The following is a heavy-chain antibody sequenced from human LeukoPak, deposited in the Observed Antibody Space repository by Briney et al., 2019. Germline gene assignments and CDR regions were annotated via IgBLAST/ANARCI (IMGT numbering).Heavy chain of an antibody. CDR2: IYHSGST. Sequence: SSETLSLTCAVSGGSISSGDYSWSWIRQPPGKGLERIGYIYHSGSTYYNPSLKSRVTISVDRSKNQFSLKLSSVTAADTAVYYCARGGYDILTVDYWGQGTLVTVSS. J-gene: IGHJ4*02. CDR1: GGSISSGDYS. D-gene: IGHD3-9*01. V-gene: IGHV4-30-2*01. CDR3: ARGGYDILTVDY.